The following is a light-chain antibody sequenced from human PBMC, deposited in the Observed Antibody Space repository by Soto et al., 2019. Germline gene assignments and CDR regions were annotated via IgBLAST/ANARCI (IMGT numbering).Light chain of an antibody. CDR3: QQHDMLPIT. CDR2: GAS. J-gene: IGKJ5*01. CDR1: QSVSSR. Sequence: EFVLNQSPVARSLSQGERASLACRASQSVSSRLAWYQQKPGQAPRLLIFGASIRDTGIPHRLSDSGSGRDFTLTFSRLEPEGFALYYCQQHDMLPITFRQGTRLEIK. V-gene: IGKV3-20*01.